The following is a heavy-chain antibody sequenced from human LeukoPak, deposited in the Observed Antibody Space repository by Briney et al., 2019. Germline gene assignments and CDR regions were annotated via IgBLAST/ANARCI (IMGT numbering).Heavy chain of an antibody. CDR1: GGSISSSSYY. V-gene: IGHV4-39*01. CDR2: IYYSGST. D-gene: IGHD6-19*01. J-gene: IGHJ4*02. Sequence: PSETLSLTCTVSGGSISSSSYYWGWIRQPPGKGLEWIGSIYYSGSTYYNPSLKSRVTISVDTSKNQFSLKLSSVTAADTAVYYCARMSFRGGWGSFDYWGQGTLVTVSS. CDR3: ARMSFRGGWGSFDY.